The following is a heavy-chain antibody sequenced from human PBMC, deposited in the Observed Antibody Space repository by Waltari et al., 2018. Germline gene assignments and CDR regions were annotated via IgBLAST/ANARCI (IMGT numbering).Heavy chain of an antibody. D-gene: IGHD6-19*01. V-gene: IGHV4-39*01. Sequence: LQLQESGPGLVKPSETLSLTCTFSGGSISSSSYYCGWSPQPPGKGLEWIGSIYYSGSTYYNPSLKSRVTISVDTSKNQFSLKLSSVTAADTAVYYCASWGYSSGWHFDYWGQGTLVTVSS. J-gene: IGHJ4*02. CDR3: ASWGYSSGWHFDY. CDR2: IYYSGST. CDR1: GGSISSSSYY.